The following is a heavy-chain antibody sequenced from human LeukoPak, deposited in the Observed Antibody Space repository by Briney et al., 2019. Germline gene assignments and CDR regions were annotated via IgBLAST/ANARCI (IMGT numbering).Heavy chain of an antibody. V-gene: IGHV4-34*01. CDR2: INHSGST. J-gene: IGHJ4*02. D-gene: IGHD2-21*01. Sequence: SETLSLTCAVYGGSFSGYYWSWIRQPPGKGLEWIGEINHSGSTNYNPSLKSRVTISVDTSKNQFSLKLRSVTAADTAVYYCAKGEGDYWGQGTLVTVSS. CDR1: GGSFSGYY. CDR3: AKGEGDY.